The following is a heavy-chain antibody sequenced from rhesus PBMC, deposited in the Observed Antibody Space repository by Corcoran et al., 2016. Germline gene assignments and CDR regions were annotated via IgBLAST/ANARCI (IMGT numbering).Heavy chain of an antibody. V-gene: IGHV4-147*01. CDR2: IYGGRGST. CDR1: GGSISGYY. CDR3: ARETGVLTALFDY. J-gene: IGHJ4*01. Sequence: QVQLQESGPGVVKPSETLSLTCAVSGGSISGYYLWSWISQPPGKGLAWIWYIYGGRGSTSYNPSLTSRFIISIDTSKNQFSLKLSSVTAADTAVYDCARETGVLTALFDYWGQGVLVTVSS. D-gene: IGHD2-15*01.